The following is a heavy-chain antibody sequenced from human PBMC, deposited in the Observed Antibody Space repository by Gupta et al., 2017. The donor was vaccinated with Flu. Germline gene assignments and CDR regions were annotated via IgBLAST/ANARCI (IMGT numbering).Heavy chain of an antibody. D-gene: IGHD1-20*01. V-gene: IGHV3-72*01. J-gene: IGHJ3*02. CDR3: VRNTLIGISTDTFDI. CDR2: RRNKARSYTT. Sequence: MDWGRQAPGKGPEWVARRRNKARSYTTEYAQSVKGRFTISRDASENSLYLQLNSLKTDDTAVYYCVRNTLIGISTDTFDIWGQGTMVTVSS.